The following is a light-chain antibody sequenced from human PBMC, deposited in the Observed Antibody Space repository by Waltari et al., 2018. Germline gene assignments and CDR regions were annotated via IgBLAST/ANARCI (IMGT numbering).Light chain of an antibody. CDR3: QQYNNRPPDT. CDR2: GAS. J-gene: IGKJ2*01. V-gene: IGKV3-15*01. Sequence: LSVSPGDSATLSCRASQSVSRNLAWYQHKPGQPPRLLIYGASIRATDVPGRFSGSGSGTEFTLAISSLQSEDFAIYYCQQYNNRPPDTFGQGTKLEI. CDR1: QSVSRN.